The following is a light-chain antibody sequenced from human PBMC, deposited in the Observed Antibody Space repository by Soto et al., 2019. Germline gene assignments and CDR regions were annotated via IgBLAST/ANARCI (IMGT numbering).Light chain of an antibody. CDR1: QSISNN. J-gene: IGKJ4*01. V-gene: IGKV3-15*01. Sequence: EIAMTQSPATLSVSPGERATLSCRASQSISNNLAWYQQKPGQAPRLLIYGASTRATGIPARFSGSGSGTEFTLTISSLQSEDFAVYSCQHYNDLPLTFGGGTKVDI. CDR3: QHYNDLPLT. CDR2: GAS.